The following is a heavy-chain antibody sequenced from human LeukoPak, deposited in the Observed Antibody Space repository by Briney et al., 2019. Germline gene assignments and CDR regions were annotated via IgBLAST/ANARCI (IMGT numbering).Heavy chain of an antibody. CDR1: GDRVSSNSAA. Sequence: SQTLSLTCAISGDRVSSNSAAWNWIRQSPSRGLEWLGRTYYRSKWYNDYAVSVKSRITINPDTSKNQFSLQLNSVTPEDTAVYYCARAGYYDSSGYPRNWFDPWGQGTLVTVSS. D-gene: IGHD3-22*01. J-gene: IGHJ5*02. CDR3: ARAGYYDSSGYPRNWFDP. CDR2: TYYRSKWYN. V-gene: IGHV6-1*01.